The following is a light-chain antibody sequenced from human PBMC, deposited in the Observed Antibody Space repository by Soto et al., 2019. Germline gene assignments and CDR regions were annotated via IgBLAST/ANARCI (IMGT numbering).Light chain of an antibody. CDR1: SSDVGGYNY. CDR3: SSYTSSSTLYV. V-gene: IGLV2-14*01. CDR2: EVS. J-gene: IGLJ1*01. Sequence: QSVLTQPASVSGSPGQSITISCTGTSSDVGGYNYVSWYQQHPGKATKLMIYEVSNRPSGVSNRFSGSKSGNTASLTISGLQAEDEADYYCSSYTSSSTLYVCGNGTKLTVL.